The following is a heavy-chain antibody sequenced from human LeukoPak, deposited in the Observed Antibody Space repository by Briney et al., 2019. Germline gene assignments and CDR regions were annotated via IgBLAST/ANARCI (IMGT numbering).Heavy chain of an antibody. CDR2: INHSGST. CDR1: GGSFSGYY. Sequence: PSETLSLTCAVYGGSFSGYYWSWIRQPPGKGLEWIGEINHSGSTNYNPSLKSRVTISVDTSKNQFSLKLSSVTAADTAVYYCARLTCSGGSCSFVFDYWGQGTLVTVSS. J-gene: IGHJ4*02. CDR3: ARLTCSGGSCSFVFDY. D-gene: IGHD2-15*01. V-gene: IGHV4-34*01.